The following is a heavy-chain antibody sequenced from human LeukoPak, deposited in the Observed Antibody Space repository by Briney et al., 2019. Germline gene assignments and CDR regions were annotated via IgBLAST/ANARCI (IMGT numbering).Heavy chain of an antibody. CDR3: AKNFLGRVCSRTSCYPDY. Sequence: PGGSLRLSCAASGFTFSSYGMHWVRQAPGKGLEWVAFIRYDGSNKYYADSVKGRFTISRDNSKNTLYLQMNSLRAEDTAVYYCAKNFLGRVCSRTSCYPDYGAREPLVTVPS. J-gene: IGHJ4*02. CDR2: IRYDGSNK. V-gene: IGHV3-30*02. CDR1: GFTFSSYG. D-gene: IGHD2-2*01.